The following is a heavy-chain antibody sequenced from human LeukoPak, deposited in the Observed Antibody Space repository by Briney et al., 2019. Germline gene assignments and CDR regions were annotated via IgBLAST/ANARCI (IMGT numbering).Heavy chain of an antibody. Sequence: ASVKVSCKASGYTFTGYYMHWVRQAPGQGLEWMGWINPNSGGTNYAQKFQGRVTMTRDTSISTAYMELSRLRSDDTAVYYCARDLYSVVAATSGYWGQGTLVTVSS. CDR1: GYTFTGYY. J-gene: IGHJ4*02. V-gene: IGHV1-2*02. CDR3: ARDLYSVVAATSGY. D-gene: IGHD2-15*01. CDR2: INPNSGGT.